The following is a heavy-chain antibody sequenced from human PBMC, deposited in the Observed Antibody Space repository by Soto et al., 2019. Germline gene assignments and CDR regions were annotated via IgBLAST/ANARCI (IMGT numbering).Heavy chain of an antibody. J-gene: IGHJ6*03. Sequence: PGGSLRLSCAASGFTFSSYWMHWVRQAPGKGLVWVSRINSDGSSTSYADSVKGRFTISRDNAKNTLYLQMNSLRAEDTAVYYCARVPEGYDFWSGSRYYYMDVWGKGTTVTVSS. V-gene: IGHV3-74*01. CDR1: GFTFSSYW. D-gene: IGHD3-3*01. CDR2: INSDGSST. CDR3: ARVPEGYDFWSGSRYYYMDV.